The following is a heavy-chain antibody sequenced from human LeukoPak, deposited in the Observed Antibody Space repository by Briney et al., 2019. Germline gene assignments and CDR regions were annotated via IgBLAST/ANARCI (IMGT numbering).Heavy chain of an antibody. CDR3: ARGSNPLKWFYHRIQFDY. J-gene: IGHJ4*02. Sequence: SETLSLTCAVYGGSFSGYYWSWIRQPPGKELEWIGEINHSGSTNYNPSLKSRVTISVDTSKNQFSLKLSSVTAADTAVYYCARGSNPLKWFYHRIQFDYWGQGTLVTVSS. CDR1: GGSFSGYY. D-gene: IGHD3-22*01. V-gene: IGHV4-34*01. CDR2: INHSGST.